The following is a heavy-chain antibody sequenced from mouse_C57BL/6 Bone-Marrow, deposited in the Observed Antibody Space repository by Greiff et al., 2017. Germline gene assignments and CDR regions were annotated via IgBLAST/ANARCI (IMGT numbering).Heavy chain of an antibody. CDR1: GFTFSDYG. Sequence: EVMLVESGGGLVQPGGSLKLSCAASGFTFSDYGMAWVRQAPRKGPEWVAFISNLAYSIYYADTVTGRFTISRENAKNTLYLEMSSLRSEDTAMYYCARRPPYGPYAMDYWGQGTSVTVSS. D-gene: IGHD1-1*01. J-gene: IGHJ4*01. CDR2: ISNLAYSI. CDR3: ARRPPYGPYAMDY. V-gene: IGHV5-15*04.